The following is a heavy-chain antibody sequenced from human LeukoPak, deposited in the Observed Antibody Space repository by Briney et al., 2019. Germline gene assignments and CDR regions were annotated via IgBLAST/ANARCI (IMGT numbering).Heavy chain of an antibody. D-gene: IGHD3-10*01. Sequence: ASVKVSCKVSGYTLTELSIHWVRQAPGKGLEWMGGFDPEDGETIYAQKFQGRVTMTEDTSTDTAYMELSSLRSEDTAVYYCASSPMVRGVIMTFDYWGQGTLVTVSS. CDR3: ASSPMVRGVIMTFDY. J-gene: IGHJ4*02. V-gene: IGHV1-24*01. CDR2: FDPEDGET. CDR1: GYTLTELS.